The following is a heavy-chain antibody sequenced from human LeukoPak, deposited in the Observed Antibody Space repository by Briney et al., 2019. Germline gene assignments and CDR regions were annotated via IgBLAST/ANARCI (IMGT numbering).Heavy chain of an antibody. D-gene: IGHD6-19*01. CDR1: DGSISSGDFY. J-gene: IGHJ5*02. CDR2: IYYRGNT. Sequence: SETLSLTCTVSDGSISSGDFYWSWIRQPPGKGLEWIGYIYYRGNTSYNPSLRSRLTISVDTSKNQFSLKLNSLTVADTAVYYCARGPSYRNGWGWFDPWGQGTPVSVSS. V-gene: IGHV4-30-4*01. CDR3: ARGPSYRNGWGWFDP.